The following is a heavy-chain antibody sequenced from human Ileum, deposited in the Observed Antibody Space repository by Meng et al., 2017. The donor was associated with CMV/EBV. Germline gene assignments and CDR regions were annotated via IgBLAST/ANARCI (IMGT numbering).Heavy chain of an antibody. CDR2: IYHSGST. CDR1: GGSNSSSSW. CDR3: ASRFGEIRY. D-gene: IGHD3-10*01. V-gene: IGHV4-4*02. Sequence: SLTWAGSGGSNSSSSWWSWVRQPPGKGLEWIGEIYHSGSTNYNPSLKSRVTISVDKSKNQFSLKLSSVTAADTAVYYCASRFGEIRYWGQGTLVTVSS. J-gene: IGHJ4*02.